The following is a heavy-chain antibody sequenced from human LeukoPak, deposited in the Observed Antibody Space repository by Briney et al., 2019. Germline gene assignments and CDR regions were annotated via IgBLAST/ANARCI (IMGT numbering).Heavy chain of an antibody. V-gene: IGHV1-2*02. D-gene: IGHD3-22*01. Sequence: GASVKVSCKASGYTFTGYYMHWVRQAPGQGLEWMGWINSNSGGTNYAQKFQGRVTMTRDTSISTAYMELRSLRSDDTAVYYCARDLSTLPLSGPRYYYDSSGYHLDYWGQGTLVTVSS. J-gene: IGHJ4*02. CDR1: GYTFTGYY. CDR2: INSNSGGT. CDR3: ARDLSTLPLSGPRYYYDSSGYHLDY.